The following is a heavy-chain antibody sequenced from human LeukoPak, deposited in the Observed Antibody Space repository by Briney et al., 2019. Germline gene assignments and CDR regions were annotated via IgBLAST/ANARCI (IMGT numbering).Heavy chain of an antibody. D-gene: IGHD3-3*01. Sequence: ASVKVSCKASGGTFSSYAISWVRQAPGQGLEWMGWINPNSGGTNYAQKFQGRVTMTRDTSISTAYMELSSLRSEDTAVYYCARGLMGKRITIFGVVIIRPWFDPWGQGTLVTVSS. CDR3: ARGLMGKRITIFGVVIIRPWFDP. CDR1: GGTFSSYA. V-gene: IGHV1-2*02. J-gene: IGHJ5*02. CDR2: INPNSGGT.